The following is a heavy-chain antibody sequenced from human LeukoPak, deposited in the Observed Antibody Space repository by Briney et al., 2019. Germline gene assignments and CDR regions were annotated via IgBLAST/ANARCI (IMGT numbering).Heavy chain of an antibody. J-gene: IGHJ4*02. CDR3: VRALRGIAARLYPY. CDR1: GGSFSGYY. D-gene: IGHD6-6*01. CDR2: INHSGST. V-gene: IGHV4-34*01. Sequence: SETLSLTCAVYGGSFSGYYWSWIRQPPGKGLEWMGEINHSGSTNYTPSLKSRVTISVDTSKNQFSLKLSSVTTADTAVYYCVRALRGIAARLYPYWGQGTLVTVSS.